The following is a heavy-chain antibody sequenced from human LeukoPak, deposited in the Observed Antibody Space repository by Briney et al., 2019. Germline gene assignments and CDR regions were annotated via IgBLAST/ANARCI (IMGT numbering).Heavy chain of an antibody. CDR2: ISAYNGNT. Sequence: ASVKVSCKASGYTFTSYGISWVRQAPGQGLEWMGWISAYNGNTNYAQKLQGRVTMTTDTSTSTAYMELRSLRSDDTAAYYCARDQRITMVRGRGDGAFDIWGQGTMVTVSS. J-gene: IGHJ3*02. V-gene: IGHV1-18*01. CDR3: ARDQRITMVRGRGDGAFDI. D-gene: IGHD3-10*01. CDR1: GYTFTSYG.